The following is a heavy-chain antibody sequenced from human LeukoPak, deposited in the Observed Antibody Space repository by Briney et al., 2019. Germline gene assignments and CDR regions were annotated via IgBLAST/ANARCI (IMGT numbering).Heavy chain of an antibody. CDR1: GFTLSTYG. CDR2: IWNDGSNK. Sequence: GGSLRLSCAASGFTLSTYGMYWVRQAPGKGLEWVAVIWNDGSNKHYADSVKGRFTISRDNSKNKLDLQVNSLRAEDTAVYYCAKDLSSSWFEGLDNWGQGTLVTVSS. J-gene: IGHJ4*02. D-gene: IGHD6-13*01. V-gene: IGHV3-33*06. CDR3: AKDLSSSWFEGLDN.